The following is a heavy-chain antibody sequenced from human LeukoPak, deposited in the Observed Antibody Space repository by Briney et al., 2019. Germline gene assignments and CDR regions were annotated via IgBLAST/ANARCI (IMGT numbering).Heavy chain of an antibody. CDR1: GYTFTGYY. D-gene: IGHD3-22*01. V-gene: IGHV1-2*02. CDR3: AREKSEGTYYYDSSGYYGVDY. Sequence: ASVKVSCKASGYTFTGYYMHWVRQAPGQGLECMGWINPNSGGTNYAQKFQGRVTMTRDTSISTAYMELSRLRSDDTAVYYCAREKSEGTYYYDSSGYYGVDYWGQGTLVTVSS. J-gene: IGHJ4*02. CDR2: INPNSGGT.